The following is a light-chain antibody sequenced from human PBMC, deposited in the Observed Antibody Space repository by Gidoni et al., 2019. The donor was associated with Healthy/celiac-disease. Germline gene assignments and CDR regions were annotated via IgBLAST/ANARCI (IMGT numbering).Light chain of an antibody. J-gene: IGKJ2*01. Sequence: DIQMTQAPSALSASVGDRVTITCRASQSIRSYLNWYQQKPGKAPKLLIYAASSLQSGVPSRFSGSGSGTDFTRTISSLQPEDFATYSCQQSYSTPHTFXXXTKLEIK. CDR3: QQSYSTPHT. V-gene: IGKV1-39*01. CDR1: QSIRSY. CDR2: AAS.